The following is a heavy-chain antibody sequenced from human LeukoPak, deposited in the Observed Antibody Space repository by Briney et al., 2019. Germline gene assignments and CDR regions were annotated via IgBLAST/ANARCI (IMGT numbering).Heavy chain of an antibody. D-gene: IGHD4-23*01. CDR1: GYTFTSYG. CDR3: ARDRTGNSDSGDAFDI. CDR2: ISAYNGNT. J-gene: IGHJ3*02. Sequence: ASVKVSCKASGYTFTSYGISWVRQAPGQGLEWMGWISAYNGNTNYAQKLQGRVTMTTDTSTSTAYMELRSLRSDDTAVYYCARDRTGNSDSGDAFDIWGQGTMVTVSS. V-gene: IGHV1-18*01.